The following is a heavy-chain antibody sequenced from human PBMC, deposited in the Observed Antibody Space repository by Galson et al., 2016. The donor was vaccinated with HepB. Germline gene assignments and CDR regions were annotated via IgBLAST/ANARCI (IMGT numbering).Heavy chain of an antibody. J-gene: IGHJ4*02. D-gene: IGHD4-11*01. CDR2: MNPNTGDT. Sequence: SVKVSCKASGDSFATYDINWLRQAPGQGPEWIGRMNPNTGDTGYVPKFQGRVTMTRNASISTAYMELSSLRSEDTAVYYCARGVDYSHYVALYWGQGTQVTAS. V-gene: IGHV1-8*01. CDR3: ARGVDYSHYVALY. CDR1: GDSFATYD.